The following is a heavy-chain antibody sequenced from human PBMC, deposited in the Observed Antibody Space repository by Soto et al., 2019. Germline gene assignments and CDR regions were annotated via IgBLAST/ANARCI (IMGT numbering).Heavy chain of an antibody. CDR1: GFTFDDYT. V-gene: IGHV3-43*01. D-gene: IGHD2-2*01. CDR3: ARVGPEGVPAAMRGGYYYYYGMDV. J-gene: IGHJ6*02. Sequence: GGSLRLSCAASGFTFDDYTMHWARQAPGKGLEWVSLISWDGGSTYYADSVKGRFTISRDNSKNSLYLQMNSLRTDDTAVYYCARVGPEGVPAAMRGGYYYYYGMDVWGQGTTVTVSS. CDR2: ISWDGGST.